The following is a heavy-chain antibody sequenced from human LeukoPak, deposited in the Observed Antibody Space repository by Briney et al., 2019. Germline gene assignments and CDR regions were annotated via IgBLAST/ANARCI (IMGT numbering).Heavy chain of an antibody. D-gene: IGHD3-22*01. Sequence: ASVKVSCKASGYTFTSYGLSWVRQAPGQGLEWMGWISAYNGNTKHAQKLQGRVTMTRDKSTSTAYMELRSLRSEDTAVYYCARSNNYYDSSGYLGGEYYFDYWGQGTLVTVSS. CDR1: GYTFTSYG. CDR3: ARSNNYYDSSGYLGGEYYFDY. V-gene: IGHV1-18*01. J-gene: IGHJ4*02. CDR2: ISAYNGNT.